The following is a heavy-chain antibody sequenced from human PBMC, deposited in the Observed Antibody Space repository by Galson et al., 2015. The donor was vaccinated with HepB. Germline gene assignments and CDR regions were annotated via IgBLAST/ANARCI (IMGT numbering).Heavy chain of an antibody. V-gene: IGHV3-20*01. CDR3: ARGLDTAMELPGYFDL. CDR1: GFTFDDYG. J-gene: IGHJ2*01. D-gene: IGHD5-18*01. Sequence: SLRLSCAASGFTFDDYGMSWVRQAPGKGLEWVSGINWNGGSTGYADSVKGRFTISRDNAKNSLYLQMNSLRAEDTALYHCARGLDTAMELPGYFDLWGRGTLVTVSS. CDR2: INWNGGST.